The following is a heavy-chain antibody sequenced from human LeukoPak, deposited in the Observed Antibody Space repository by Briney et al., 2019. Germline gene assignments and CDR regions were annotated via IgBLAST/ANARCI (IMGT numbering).Heavy chain of an antibody. V-gene: IGHV1-2*02. CDR3: ARERGSGYDLGPLGY. CDR1: GYTFTGYY. D-gene: IGHD5-12*01. Sequence: ASVKVSCKASGYTFTGYYMHWVRQAPGQGLEWMGWINPNSGGTNYAQKFQGRVTMTRDTSISTAYMELSRLRPDDTAVYYCARERGSGYDLGPLGYWGQGTLVTVSS. CDR2: INPNSGGT. J-gene: IGHJ4*02.